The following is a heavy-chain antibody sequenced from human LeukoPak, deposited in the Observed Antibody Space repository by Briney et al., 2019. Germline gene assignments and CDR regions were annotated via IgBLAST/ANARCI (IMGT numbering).Heavy chain of an antibody. CDR1: GFSLSTSGGG. CDR3: ANRRAYGGNWNSGAFDI. D-gene: IGHD1-7*01. V-gene: IGHV2-5*02. J-gene: IGHJ3*02. CDR2: IYWDDDK. Sequence: SGPTLVEPTQTLTLTCTFSGFSLSTSGGGVGWIRQPPGTALEWLAFIYWDDDKRYSPSLRSRLTITKDTTNNQVVLTMTNMDPVDTATYYCANRRAYGGNWNSGAFDIWGQGTVVSVSS.